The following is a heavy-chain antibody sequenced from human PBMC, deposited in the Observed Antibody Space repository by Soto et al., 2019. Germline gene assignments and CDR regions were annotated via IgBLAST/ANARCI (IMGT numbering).Heavy chain of an antibody. V-gene: IGHV4-30-4*01. CDR1: GGSMSSGDYY. D-gene: IGHD2-15*01. CDR2: IYYSGST. Sequence: SETLSLPGPVSGGSMSSGDYYWSWIRQPPGKGLEWIGYIYYSGSTYYNPSLKSRVTISVDTSKNQFSLKLSSVTAADTAVYYCARVGIVVVVAATLGGSAFDIWGQGTMVTVSS. CDR3: ARVGIVVVVAATLGGSAFDI. J-gene: IGHJ3*02.